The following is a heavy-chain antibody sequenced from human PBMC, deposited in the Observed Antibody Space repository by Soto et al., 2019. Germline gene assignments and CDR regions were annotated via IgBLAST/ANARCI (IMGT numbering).Heavy chain of an antibody. J-gene: IGHJ4*02. CDR3: ARDPRYDFWSGYSENFDY. D-gene: IGHD3-3*01. CDR2: IKQDGSEK. V-gene: IGHV3-7*01. Sequence: PGGSLRLSCAASGFTFSSYWMSWVRQAPGKGLEWVANIKQDGSEKYYVDSVKGRFTISRDNAKNSLYLQMNSLRAEDTAVYYCARDPRYDFWSGYSENFDYWGQGTLVTVSS. CDR1: GFTFSSYW.